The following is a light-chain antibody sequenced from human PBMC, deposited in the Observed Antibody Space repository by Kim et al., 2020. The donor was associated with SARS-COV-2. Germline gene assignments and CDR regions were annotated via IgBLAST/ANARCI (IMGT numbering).Light chain of an antibody. CDR2: DDS. CDR3: QVWDSSSDHPVV. CDR1: NIGSKS. V-gene: IGLV3-21*03. Sequence: PGKTARITWGENNIGSKSVHWYQQKPGQAPVLVVYDDSDRPSGIPERFSGSNSGNTATLTISRVEAGDEADYYCQVWDSSSDHPVVFGGGTQLTVL. J-gene: IGLJ2*01.